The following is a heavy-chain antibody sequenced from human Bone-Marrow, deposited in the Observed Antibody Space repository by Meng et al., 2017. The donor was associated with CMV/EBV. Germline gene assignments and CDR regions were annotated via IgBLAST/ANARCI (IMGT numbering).Heavy chain of an antibody. J-gene: IGHJ4*02. CDR2: IYSGGYT. V-gene: IGHV3-53*01. CDR3: ARAQTDGYSSFDY. CDR1: RFTFSTYS. D-gene: IGHD5-24*01. Sequence: GESLKISCAASRFTFSTYSMKWVRQAPGKGLEWVSVIYSGGYTYYADSVKGRFTISRDNSKNTLYLQMNSLRAEDTAVYYCARAQTDGYSSFDYWGQGTLVTVSS.